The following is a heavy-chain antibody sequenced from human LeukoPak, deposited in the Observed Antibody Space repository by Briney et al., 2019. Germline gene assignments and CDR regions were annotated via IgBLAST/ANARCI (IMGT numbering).Heavy chain of an antibody. Sequence: PSETLSLTCTVSGGSISSYYWSWIRQPPGKGLEWIGYIYYSGTTNYNPSLKSRVTISVDTSKNQFSLKLSSVTAADTAVYYCARDSGSGWRPEYFQHWGQGTLVTVSS. J-gene: IGHJ1*01. D-gene: IGHD6-19*01. CDR1: GGSISSYY. V-gene: IGHV4-59*01. CDR2: IYYSGTT. CDR3: ARDSGSGWRPEYFQH.